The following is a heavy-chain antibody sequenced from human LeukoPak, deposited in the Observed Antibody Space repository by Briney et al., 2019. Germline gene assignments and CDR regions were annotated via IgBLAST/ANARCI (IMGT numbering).Heavy chain of an antibody. V-gene: IGHV3-23*01. CDR2: ITGTGDRT. D-gene: IGHD2-21*01. CDR1: GFTFRAHA. Sequence: GGSLRLSCTASGFTFRAHAMAWVRLVPGKGLEWVSTITGTGDRTWYTDSVKGRFTISRDNSRNTLFLQMNSLRAENTAVYYCARDLAYCGGDCYSGFDYWGQGTLVTVSS. CDR3: ARDLAYCGGDCYSGFDY. J-gene: IGHJ4*02.